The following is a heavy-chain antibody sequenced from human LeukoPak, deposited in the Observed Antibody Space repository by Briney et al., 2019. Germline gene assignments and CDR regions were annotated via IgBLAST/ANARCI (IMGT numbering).Heavy chain of an antibody. CDR3: ATTSRYFDH. J-gene: IGHJ4*02. Sequence: GESLKISCKGSGYSFTSCWIGWVRQMPGKGLEWMGIIYPGDSETRYSPSFQGQVTISADKSISTTYLQWTSLRASDTAIYYCATTSRYFDHWGQGTLVTVSP. D-gene: IGHD6-6*01. V-gene: IGHV5-51*01. CDR2: IYPGDSET. CDR1: GYSFTSCW.